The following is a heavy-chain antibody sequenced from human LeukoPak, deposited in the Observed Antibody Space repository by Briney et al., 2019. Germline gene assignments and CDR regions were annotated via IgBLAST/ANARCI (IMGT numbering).Heavy chain of an antibody. CDR2: IYYSGST. V-gene: IGHV4-39*01. CDR3: ARHYYYYYMDV. CDR1: GGSISSSSYY. Sequence: SETLSLTCTVSGGSISSSSYYWGWIRQPPGKGLEWIGSIYYSGSTYYNPSLKSRVTISVDTSKNQFSLKLSSVTAADTAVYYCARHYYYYYMDVWGKGTTVTVSS. J-gene: IGHJ6*03.